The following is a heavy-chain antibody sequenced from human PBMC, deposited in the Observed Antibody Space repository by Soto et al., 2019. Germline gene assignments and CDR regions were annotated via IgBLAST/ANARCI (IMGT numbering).Heavy chain of an antibody. D-gene: IGHD4-4*01. J-gene: IGHJ4*02. CDR1: GFTFSSYS. Sequence: GGSLRLSCAASGFTFSSYSMNWVRQAPGKGLEWVSSISSSSSYIYYADSVKGRFTISRDNAKNSLYLQMNSLRAEDTAVYYCARVNDYSNPRVPHYWGQGTLVTVSS. CDR3: ARVNDYSNPRVPHY. V-gene: IGHV3-21*01. CDR2: ISSSSSYI.